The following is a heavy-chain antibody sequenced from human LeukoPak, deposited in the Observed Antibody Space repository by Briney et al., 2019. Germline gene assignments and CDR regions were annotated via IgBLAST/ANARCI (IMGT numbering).Heavy chain of an antibody. CDR1: GGSISTYY. V-gene: IGHV4-59*01. Sequence: PSETLSLTCAVSGGSISTYYWSWIRQPPGKGLEWTGYIHYSGSTNYNPSLKSRVTILVATSKNQFSLRLSSVTAADRAVYYCARGGLDSNGYWTAFDIWGQGTMVTVSS. CDR2: IHYSGST. CDR3: ARGGLDSNGYWTAFDI. J-gene: IGHJ3*02. D-gene: IGHD3-22*01.